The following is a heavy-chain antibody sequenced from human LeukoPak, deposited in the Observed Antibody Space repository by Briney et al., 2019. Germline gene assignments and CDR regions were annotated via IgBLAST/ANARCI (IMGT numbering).Heavy chain of an antibody. CDR3: ARKYYDSSAYTPDAFDI. CDR2: IIPIFGIA. V-gene: IGHV1-69*04. D-gene: IGHD3-22*01. Sequence: SVKVSCKASGGTFSSYAVSWVRQAPGQGLEWMGRIIPIFGIANYAQKFQGRVTITADKSTSTAYMELSSLRSEDTAVYYCARKYYDSSAYTPDAFDIWGQGTMVTVSS. J-gene: IGHJ3*02. CDR1: GGTFSSYA.